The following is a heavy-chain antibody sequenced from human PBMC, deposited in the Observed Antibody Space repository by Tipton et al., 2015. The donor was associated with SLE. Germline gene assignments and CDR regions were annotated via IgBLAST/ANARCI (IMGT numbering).Heavy chain of an antibody. CDR1: GASVSNYY. J-gene: IGHJ4*02. V-gene: IGHV4-4*07. CDR3: ARDRGNTVVYY. Sequence: GASVSNYYWSWIRQPAGKGLEWIGRIYISGSGSISYNPSLKSRVTMSVDTSKNQVSLKLNSVTAADAAVYYCARDRGNTVVYYWGQGTLVTVSS. CDR2: IYISGSGSI. D-gene: IGHD4-23*01.